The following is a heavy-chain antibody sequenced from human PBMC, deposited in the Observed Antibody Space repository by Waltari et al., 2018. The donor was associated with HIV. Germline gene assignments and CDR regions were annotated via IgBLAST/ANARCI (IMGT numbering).Heavy chain of an antibody. CDR2: IYYSGST. Sequence: QLQLQESGPGLVKPSETLSLTCTVSGGSISSSSYYWGWIRQPPGKGLEWIGSIYYSGSTDYNPSLKSRVTISVDTSKNQCSLKLSSVTAADTAVYYCARHARRLLPPVDYWGQGTLVTVSS. CDR3: ARHARRLLPPVDY. D-gene: IGHD5-12*01. CDR1: GGSISSSSYY. V-gene: IGHV4-39*01. J-gene: IGHJ4*02.